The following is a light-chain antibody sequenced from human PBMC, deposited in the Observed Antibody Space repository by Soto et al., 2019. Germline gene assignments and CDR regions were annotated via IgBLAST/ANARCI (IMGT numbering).Light chain of an antibody. CDR2: EVN. CDR1: SSDVGGYNY. J-gene: IGLJ3*02. Sequence: QAVLTQPPSASGSPGQSVTISCTGTSSDVGGYNYVAWYQQHPGKAPKFMIYEVNKRPSGVPDRFSGSKSGNTASLTVSGLQTDDEADYYCSSYAGSNNWVFGGGTKLTVL. CDR3: SSYAGSNNWV. V-gene: IGLV2-8*01.